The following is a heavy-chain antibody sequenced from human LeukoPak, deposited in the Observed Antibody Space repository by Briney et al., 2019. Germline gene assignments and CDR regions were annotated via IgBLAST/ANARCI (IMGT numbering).Heavy chain of an antibody. D-gene: IGHD3-16*01. CDR2: MSYDGSNK. CDR3: AREGEAFDY. CDR1: GFTFSSYA. J-gene: IGHJ4*02. V-gene: IGHV3-30-3*01. Sequence: GGSLRLSCAASGFTFSSYAMHWVRQAPGKGPEWVAVMSYDGSNKYYGDSVKGRFTISRDNSKNTLYLQMSSLRAEDTAVYYCAREGEAFDYWGQGTLVTVSS.